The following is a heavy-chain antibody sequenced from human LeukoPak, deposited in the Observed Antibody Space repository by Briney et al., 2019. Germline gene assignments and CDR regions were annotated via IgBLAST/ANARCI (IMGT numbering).Heavy chain of an antibody. J-gene: IGHJ4*02. V-gene: IGHV3-23*01. CDR1: GFPFDDYA. Sequence: GGSLRLSFAASGFPFDDYAMHWVRPAPGKGLEWVSAISGSGGSTYYSDSVKGRFTISRDNSKNTLYLQMNSLRAEDTAVYYFARVTTVTTDWGQGTLVTVSS. CDR2: ISGSGGST. CDR3: ARVTTVTTD. D-gene: IGHD4-17*01.